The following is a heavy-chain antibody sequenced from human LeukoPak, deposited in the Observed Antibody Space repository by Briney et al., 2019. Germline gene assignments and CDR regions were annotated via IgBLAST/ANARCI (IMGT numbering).Heavy chain of an antibody. D-gene: IGHD3-22*01. V-gene: IGHV3-23*01. CDR2: FSGNDGYT. Sequence: PGGSLRLSCVGSGFTFSNSILSWVRQAPGKGLEWLSTFSGNDGYTYYADSVRGRFTISRDNSKNTLYLQMNSLRAEDTAIYYCAKEDYYDSSGPLGRYYWGQGTLVTVSS. J-gene: IGHJ4*02. CDR1: GFTFSNSI. CDR3: AKEDYYDSSGPLGRYY.